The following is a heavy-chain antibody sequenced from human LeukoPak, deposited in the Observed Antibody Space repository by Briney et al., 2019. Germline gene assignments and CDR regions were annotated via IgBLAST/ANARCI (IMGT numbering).Heavy chain of an antibody. Sequence: KPSQTLSLTCAVSGGSISSGGYSWSWIRQPPGKGLEWIGYIYHSGSSYYNPSLKSRVSISVDRSKNQFSLKLSSVTAADTAVYYCARGGDIVATHFDYWGQGTLVTVSS. D-gene: IGHD5-12*01. CDR3: ARGGDIVATHFDY. J-gene: IGHJ4*02. V-gene: IGHV4-30-2*01. CDR1: GGSISSGGYS. CDR2: IYHSGSS.